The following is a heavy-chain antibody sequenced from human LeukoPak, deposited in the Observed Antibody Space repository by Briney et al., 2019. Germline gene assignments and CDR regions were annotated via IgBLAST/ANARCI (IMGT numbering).Heavy chain of an antibody. V-gene: IGHV1-3*01. CDR2: INAGNGHT. CDR1: GYTFTTYV. D-gene: IGHD2-15*01. CDR3: ARDDCGDSCYPGGY. Sequence: GASGRVSCTASGYTFTTYVVHWVRQAPGQRPEWRGWINAGNGHTQYSPNFQGRVTITRDTSASTAYMELSSLTSEDTALYYCARDDCGDSCYPGGYWGQGTLVTVSS. J-gene: IGHJ4*02.